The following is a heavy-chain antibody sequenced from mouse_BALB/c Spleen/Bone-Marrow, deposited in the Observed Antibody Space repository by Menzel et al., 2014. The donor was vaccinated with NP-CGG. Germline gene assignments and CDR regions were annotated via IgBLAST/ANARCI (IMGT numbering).Heavy chain of an antibody. V-gene: IGHV6-6*02. J-gene: IGHJ2*01. Sequence: EVKLVESGGGLVQPGGSMKLSCVASGFTFSNYWMNWVRQSPEKGLEWVAEIRLKSNNYATHYAESVKGRFTISRDDSKSSVYLQMNNSRAEDTGIYYCTVPFGPGFDYWGQGTTLTVSS. CDR1: GFTFSNYW. CDR3: TVPFGPGFDY. CDR2: IRLKSNNYAT.